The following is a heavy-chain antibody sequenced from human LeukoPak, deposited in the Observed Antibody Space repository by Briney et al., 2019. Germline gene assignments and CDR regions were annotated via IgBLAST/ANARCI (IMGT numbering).Heavy chain of an antibody. V-gene: IGHV4-39*07. Sequence: SETLSLTCTVSGGSISSSSYYWGWIRQSPGKGMEWIRSIYYSGSTYYNPSLKSRVTISVDTSKNQSSLKLSSVTAADTAVYYCARDGQRDTRPYWGQGTLVTVSS. CDR2: IYYSGST. CDR1: GGSISSSSYY. D-gene: IGHD5-18*01. CDR3: ARDGQRDTRPY. J-gene: IGHJ4*02.